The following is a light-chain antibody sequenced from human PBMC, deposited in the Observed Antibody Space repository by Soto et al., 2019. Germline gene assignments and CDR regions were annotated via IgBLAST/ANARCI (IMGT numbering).Light chain of an antibody. Sequence: DIQMTQSPSTLSATVGDRVTITCQASQRISSWLAWYQQKPGKAPNLLIYEASILETGVPSRFSGSGSGTEFTLTISSLQPDDFATYYCQQYDSYSRTFGQGTKVEIK. CDR1: QRISSW. CDR3: QQYDSYSRT. CDR2: EAS. V-gene: IGKV1-5*03. J-gene: IGKJ1*01.